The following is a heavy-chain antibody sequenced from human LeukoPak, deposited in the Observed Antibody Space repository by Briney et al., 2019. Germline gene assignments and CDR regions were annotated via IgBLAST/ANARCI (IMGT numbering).Heavy chain of an antibody. V-gene: IGHV3-48*03. CDR3: ARDISSSTRAFDI. D-gene: IGHD2-15*01. CDR2: VSSSNSHT. J-gene: IGHJ3*02. Sequence: PGGSLRHSCAASGFTLSTYEMTWVRQAPGKGLEWVSFVSSSNSHTFYADSVKGRFTIFRDTAKNSLYLQMNNLRGEDTAVYYCARDISSSTRAFDIWGQGTMVAVS. CDR1: GFTLSTYE.